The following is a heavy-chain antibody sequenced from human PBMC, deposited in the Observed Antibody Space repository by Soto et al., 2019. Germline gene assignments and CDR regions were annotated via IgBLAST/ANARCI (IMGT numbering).Heavy chain of an antibody. CDR2: INHSGST. V-gene: IGHV4-34*01. CDR3: TRGGDAYKNGH. D-gene: IGHD1-1*01. Sequence: SETLSLTCAVYDGSFSGYYWSWISQPPGKGLEWNGEINHSGSTNYNPSLKSRVTISVDTSKNQFSLKLTSVNAADTALYYCTRGGDAYKNGHWGQGTLVTVSS. J-gene: IGHJ4*02. CDR1: DGSFSGYY.